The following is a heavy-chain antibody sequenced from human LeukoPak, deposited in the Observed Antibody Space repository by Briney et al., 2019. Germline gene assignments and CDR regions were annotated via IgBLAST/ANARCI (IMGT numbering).Heavy chain of an antibody. CDR2: IYTSGST. CDR3: ARDHYYDSSGPRAMGDAFDI. V-gene: IGHV4-61*02. D-gene: IGHD3-22*01. J-gene: IGHJ3*02. CDR1: GGSISSGSYY. Sequence: SETLSLTCTVSGGSISSGSYYWSWIRQPAGKGLEWIGRIYTSGSTNYNPSLKSRVTISVDTSKNQFSLKLSSVTAADTAVYYCARDHYYDSSGPRAMGDAFDIWGQGTMVTVSP.